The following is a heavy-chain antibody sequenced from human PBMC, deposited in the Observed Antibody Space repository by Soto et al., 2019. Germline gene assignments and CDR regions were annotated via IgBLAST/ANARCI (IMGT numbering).Heavy chain of an antibody. J-gene: IGHJ4*02. CDR2: ISYDGSNK. CDR3: AKDRGVAPYFHY. D-gene: IGHD3-10*01. Sequence: QVQLVESGGGVVQPGRSLRLSCVASGFTFSSFGMYWVRQAPGKGLEWVAGISYDGSNKYYVDSVKGRFTISRDNSKNTLYLEMSSLRPDDTAVYYWAKDRGVAPYFHYWGQGALVTVSS. CDR1: GFTFSSFG. V-gene: IGHV3-30*18.